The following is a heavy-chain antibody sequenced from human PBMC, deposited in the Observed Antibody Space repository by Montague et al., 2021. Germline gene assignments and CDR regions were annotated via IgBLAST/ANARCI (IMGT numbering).Heavy chain of an antibody. Sequence: SETLSLTCTVSGASISSYYWSWIRQPPGKRLEWIGYFYYRGSTNYNPPLQSRVTMSLDTSKNQFALKLRSVTAAATAIYYCAGAPTQWLVFGYWGQGTLVTVSS. CDR1: GASISSYY. D-gene: IGHD6-19*01. V-gene: IGHV4-59*01. J-gene: IGHJ4*02. CDR2: FYYRGST. CDR3: AGAPTQWLVFGY.